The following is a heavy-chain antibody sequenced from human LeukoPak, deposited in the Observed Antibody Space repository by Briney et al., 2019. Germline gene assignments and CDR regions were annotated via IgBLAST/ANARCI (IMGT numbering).Heavy chain of an antibody. Sequence: GGSLRLSCAASGFTFSSYAMPWVRQAPGKGLEWVAVISYDGSNKYYADSVKGRFTISRDNSKNTLYLQMNSLRAEDTAVYYCARYCSSTSCYINYYGMDVWGQGTTVTVSS. CDR3: ARYCSSTSCYINYYGMDV. CDR2: ISYDGSNK. J-gene: IGHJ6*02. CDR1: GFTFSSYA. V-gene: IGHV3-30-3*01. D-gene: IGHD2-2*02.